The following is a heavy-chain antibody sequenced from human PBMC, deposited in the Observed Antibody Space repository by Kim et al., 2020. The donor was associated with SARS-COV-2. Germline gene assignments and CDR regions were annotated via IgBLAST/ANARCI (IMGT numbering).Heavy chain of an antibody. CDR3: ARDPMVPPYGMDV. J-gene: IGHJ6*02. CDR2: IYYSGST. D-gene: IGHD3-10*01. V-gene: IGHV4-61*01. CDR1: GGSVSSGSYY. Sequence: SETLSLTCTVSGGSVSSGSYYWSWIRQPPGKGLEWIGYIYYSGSTNYNPSLKSRVTISVDTSKNQFSLKLSSVTAADTAVYYCARDPMVPPYGMDVWGQGTTVTVSS.